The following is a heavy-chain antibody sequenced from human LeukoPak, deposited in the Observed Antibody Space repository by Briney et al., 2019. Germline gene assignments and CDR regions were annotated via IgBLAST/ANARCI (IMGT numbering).Heavy chain of an antibody. V-gene: IGHV4-4*09. CDR3: AGEDYIDISGVPTRSFDY. CDR1: GDSISNYF. J-gene: IGHJ4*02. D-gene: IGHD3-22*01. CDR2: IDTSGST. Sequence: SETLSLTCTVPGDSISNYFWSWVRQPPGKGLEWIGYIDTSGSTNYNPSLRSRVTISVDTSMNKFSLKLTSVTAADTAVYYCAGEDYIDISGVPTRSFDYWGQGTLVTVSS.